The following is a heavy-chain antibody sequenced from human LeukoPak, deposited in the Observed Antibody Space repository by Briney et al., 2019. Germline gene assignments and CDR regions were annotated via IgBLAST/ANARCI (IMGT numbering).Heavy chain of an antibody. Sequence: SETLSLTXAVYGGSFSGYYWSWICQPPGKGLEWIGEINHSGSTNYNPSLKSRVTISVDTSKNQFSLKLSSVTAADTAVYYCARGQSCIQLWLRRGNFDYWGQGTLVTVSS. CDR3: ARGQSCIQLWLRRGNFDY. CDR1: GGSFSGYY. CDR2: INHSGST. J-gene: IGHJ4*02. V-gene: IGHV4-34*01. D-gene: IGHD5-18*01.